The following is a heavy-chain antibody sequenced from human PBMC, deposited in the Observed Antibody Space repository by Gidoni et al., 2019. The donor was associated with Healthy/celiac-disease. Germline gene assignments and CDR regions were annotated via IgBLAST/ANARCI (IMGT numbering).Heavy chain of an antibody. J-gene: IGHJ6*02. Sequence: QVQLVESGGGVVQPGRSLRLSCAASGFTFSRYGMHWVRQAPGKGLEWVAVIWYDGSNKYYADSVKGRFTISRDNSKNTLYLQMNSLRAEDTAVYYCARGSSSSLFYYGMDVWGQGTTVTVSS. D-gene: IGHD6-6*01. CDR2: IWYDGSNK. V-gene: IGHV3-33*01. CDR1: GFTFSRYG. CDR3: ARGSSSSLFYYGMDV.